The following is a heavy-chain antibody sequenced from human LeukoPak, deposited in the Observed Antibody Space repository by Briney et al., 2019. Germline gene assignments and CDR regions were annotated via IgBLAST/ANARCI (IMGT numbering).Heavy chain of an antibody. CDR3: ATEAGGSVNYFDY. D-gene: IGHD2-15*01. J-gene: IGHJ4*02. CDR2: FSHRGGS. CDR1: GYSLSSGFF. Sequence: PSETLSLTCTVSGYSLSSGFFCDWIRQSPGKGLEWIGSFSHRGGSYHNPSLKSRVTISVDTSKNQFSLKLSSVTAADTAVYYCATEAGGSVNYFDYWGQGTLVTVSS. V-gene: IGHV4-38-2*02.